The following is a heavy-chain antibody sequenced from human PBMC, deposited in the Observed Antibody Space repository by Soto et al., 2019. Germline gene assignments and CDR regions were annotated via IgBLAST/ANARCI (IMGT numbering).Heavy chain of an antibody. J-gene: IGHJ4*02. V-gene: IGHV3-30-3*01. D-gene: IGHD5-18*01. CDR2: ISYDGSNE. CDR1: GFTFGSDA. CDR3: ERDYSRYSLAVDY. Sequence: QVQLVASAGGVVQPWGSLRRSCAASGFTFGSDAMHWVRQAPGKWLVWVAGISYDGSNEYYADCVKGRFTISRDNSKHTLYLQLNSLRAEDTAVYYCERDYSRYSLAVDYWGQGTLVTVSS.